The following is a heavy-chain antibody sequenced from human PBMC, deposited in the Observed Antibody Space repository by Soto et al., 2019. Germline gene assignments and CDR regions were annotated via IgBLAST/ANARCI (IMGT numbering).Heavy chain of an antibody. V-gene: IGHV3-30*18. CDR2: ISYDGSNK. CDR1: GFTFSSYG. J-gene: IGHJ4*02. D-gene: IGHD3-22*01. CDR3: AKDQAPVTMIVVVMIDY. Sequence: QVQLVESGGGVVQPGRSLRLSCAASGFTFSSYGMHWVRQAPGKGLEWVAVISYDGSNKYYADSVKGRFTISRDNSKNTLDLQMNSLRAEDTAVYYCAKDQAPVTMIVVVMIDYWGQGTLVPVSS.